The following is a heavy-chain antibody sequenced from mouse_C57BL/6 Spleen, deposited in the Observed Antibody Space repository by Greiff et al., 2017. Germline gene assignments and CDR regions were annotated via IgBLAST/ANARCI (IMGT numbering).Heavy chain of an antibody. D-gene: IGHD1-1*01. CDR2: IDPENGDT. V-gene: IGHV14-4*01. CDR1: GFNIKDDY. CDR3: TTGLLLGFDY. Sequence: EVQLQESGAELVRPGASVKLSCTASGFNIKDDYMHWVKQRPEQGLEWIGWIDPENGDTEYASKFQGKATITADTSSNTAYLQLSSLTSEDTAVYYYTTGLLLGFDYWGQGTTLTVSS. J-gene: IGHJ2*01.